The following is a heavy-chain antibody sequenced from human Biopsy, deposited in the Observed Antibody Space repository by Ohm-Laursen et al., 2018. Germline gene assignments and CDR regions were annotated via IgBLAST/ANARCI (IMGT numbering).Heavy chain of an antibody. J-gene: IGHJ5*02. V-gene: IGHV4-39*01. D-gene: IGHD3-22*01. CDR1: GGSISNNNYY. Sequence: SDTLSLTCTVSGGSISNNNYYWGWIRQPPGKGLEWIGSIFYRGSTHYKPSLKSRVNISVDTSMNQFSLKLNSVTAADTAVYYCARDYDTSGYYYVSWGQGTLVTVSS. CDR3: ARDYDTSGYYYVS. CDR2: IFYRGST.